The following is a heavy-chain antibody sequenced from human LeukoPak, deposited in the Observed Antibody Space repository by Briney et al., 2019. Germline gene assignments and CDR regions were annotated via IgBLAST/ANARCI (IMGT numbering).Heavy chain of an antibody. CDR2: ISYDGSNK. CDR1: GFTFSSYA. Sequence: PGGSLRLSCAASGFTFSSYAMYWVRQAPGKGLEWVAVISYDGSNKYYADSVKGRFTISRDNSKNTLYLQMNSLRAEDTAVYYCAREYGSGSYYAYYFDYWGQGTLVTVSS. J-gene: IGHJ4*02. CDR3: AREYGSGSYYAYYFDY. D-gene: IGHD3-10*01. V-gene: IGHV3-30-3*01.